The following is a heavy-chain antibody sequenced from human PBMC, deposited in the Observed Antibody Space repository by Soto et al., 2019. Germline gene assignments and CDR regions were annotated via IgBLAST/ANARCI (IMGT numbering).Heavy chain of an antibody. V-gene: IGHV1-69*06. J-gene: IGHJ6*02. CDR3: ARDLRGSGSYYTGYYYYCMDV. D-gene: IGHD3-10*01. Sequence: SVKVSCKASGGTFSSYAISWVRQAPGQGLEWMGGIIPIFGTANYAQKFQGRVTITADKSTSTAYMELSSLRSEDTAVYYCARDLRGSGSYYTGYYYYCMDVWGQGTTVTVSS. CDR1: GGTFSSYA. CDR2: IIPIFGTA.